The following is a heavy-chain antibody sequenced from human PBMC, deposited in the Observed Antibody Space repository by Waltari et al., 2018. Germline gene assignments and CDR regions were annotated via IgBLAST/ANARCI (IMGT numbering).Heavy chain of an antibody. CDR2: IYYSGST. Sequence: QVQLQESGPGLVRPSETLSLTCSVSGSSISSYYWSWFRQPPGKGLEWIGYIYYSGSTNYNPSLESRVTVSVDTSKSQFSLRLSSVTAAETAVYYCARGYSSGWDQYRFDCWGQGTLVTVSS. CDR3: ARGYSSGWDQYRFDC. V-gene: IGHV4-59*01. CDR1: GSSISSYY. D-gene: IGHD6-19*01. J-gene: IGHJ4*02.